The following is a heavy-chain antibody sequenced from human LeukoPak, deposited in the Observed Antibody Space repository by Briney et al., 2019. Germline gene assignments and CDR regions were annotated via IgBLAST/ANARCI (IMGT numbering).Heavy chain of an antibody. V-gene: IGHV1-18*01. CDR2: ISAYNGNK. J-gene: IGHJ4*02. Sequence: ASVNVSCKASGYSFGDYGFSWVRQAPRQGLEWLGWISAYNGNKNYAQKVEGRVTMTTDTSTSTAYLELRGLRPDDTAVYYCARDDSGAKVDIDYWGQGTLLIVSS. CDR1: GYSFGDYG. D-gene: IGHD5-12*01. CDR3: ARDDSGAKVDIDY.